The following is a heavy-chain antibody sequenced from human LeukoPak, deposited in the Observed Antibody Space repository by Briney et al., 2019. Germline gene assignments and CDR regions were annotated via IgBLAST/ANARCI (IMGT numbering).Heavy chain of an antibody. CDR2: MNPNSGNT. CDR3: ARAGWELLPYSYSMDV. D-gene: IGHD2-15*01. Sequence: ASVKVSCKASGYTFTSYDINWVRQATGQGLEWMGWMNPNSGNTDYAQKFQGRVTITRNTSMITAYMELRSLRSEDEAVYSCARAGWELLPYSYSMDVWGKGTTVTVSS. J-gene: IGHJ6*03. V-gene: IGHV1-8*01. CDR1: GYTFTSYD.